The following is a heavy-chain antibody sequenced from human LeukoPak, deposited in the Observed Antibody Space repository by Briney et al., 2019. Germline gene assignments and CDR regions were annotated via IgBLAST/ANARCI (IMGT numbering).Heavy chain of an antibody. J-gene: IGHJ4*02. CDR3: ARDRELRDFWSGYYILGVVPYYFDY. D-gene: IGHD3-3*01. V-gene: IGHV1-18*01. CDR1: GYTFTSYG. CDR2: ISAYNGNT. Sequence: GASVKVSCKASGYTFTSYGISWVRQAPGQGLEWMGWISAYNGNTNYAQKLQGGVTMTTDTSTSTAYMELRSLRSDDTAVYYCARDRELRDFWSGYYILGVVPYYFDYWGQGTLVTVSS.